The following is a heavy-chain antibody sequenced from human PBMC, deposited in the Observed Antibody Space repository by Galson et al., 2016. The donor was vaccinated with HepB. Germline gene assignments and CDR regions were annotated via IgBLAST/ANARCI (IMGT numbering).Heavy chain of an antibody. CDR3: ARDADWNRDY. J-gene: IGHJ4*02. V-gene: IGHV1-18*01. D-gene: IGHD1-1*01. CDR2: ISTYSGNT. CDR1: GYTFNTYG. Sequence: SVKVSCKASGYTFNTYGISWVRQAPGQGLEWMGWISTYSGNTNYAQKLQGRVTMTTDTSTNTAYMELRSLGSDDKAVYYCARDADWNRDYWGQGTLVTVSS.